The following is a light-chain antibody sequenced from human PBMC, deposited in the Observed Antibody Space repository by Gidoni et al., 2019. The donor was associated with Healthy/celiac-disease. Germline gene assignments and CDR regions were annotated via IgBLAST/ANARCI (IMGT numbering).Light chain of an antibody. CDR2: KAS. CDR3: QQYNSYSVT. V-gene: IGKV1-5*03. Sequence: SASVGDRVTITCRASQSISSWLAWYQQKPGKAPKLLTYKASSLESGVPSRFSGSGSGTEFTLTISSLQPDDFATYYCQQYNSYSVTFGQGTKLEIK. J-gene: IGKJ1*01. CDR1: QSISSW.